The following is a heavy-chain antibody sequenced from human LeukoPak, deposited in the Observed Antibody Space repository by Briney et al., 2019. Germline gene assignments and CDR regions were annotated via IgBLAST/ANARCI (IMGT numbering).Heavy chain of an antibody. CDR2: ISWNGKNI. J-gene: IGHJ4*02. D-gene: IGHD3-10*01. CDR3: AKDLYSSRTVVSFDY. CDR1: GFTFDDYD. V-gene: IGHV3-20*04. Sequence: GGSLRLSCAASGFTFDDYDISWVRQAPGKGLEWASGISWNGKNIGYADSVRGRFTISRDNARNSQYLQMNSLRAEDTALYYCAKDLYSSRTVVSFDYWGQGTLVTVSS.